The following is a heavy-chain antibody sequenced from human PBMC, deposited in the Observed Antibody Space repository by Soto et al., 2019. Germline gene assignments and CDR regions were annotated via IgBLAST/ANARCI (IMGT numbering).Heavy chain of an antibody. D-gene: IGHD3-16*01. CDR1: GFTFSTLS. CDR3: ATYSALKYYDSGPFYYVQYIDY. J-gene: IGHJ4*02. V-gene: IGHV3-7*03. Sequence: DVQLVESGGGLVQPGGSLRLSCVASGFTFSTLSMSWVRHTPGKGLEWVANLKHDGSETYYVDSVKGRFTISRDNAKNSLHLQMSSLRAEDTALYYCATYSALKYYDSGPFYYVQYIDYWGQGTLVTVSS. CDR2: LKHDGSET.